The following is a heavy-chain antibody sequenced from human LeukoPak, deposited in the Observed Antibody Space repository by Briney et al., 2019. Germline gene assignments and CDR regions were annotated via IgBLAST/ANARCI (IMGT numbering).Heavy chain of an antibody. Sequence: GGSLRLSCAASGFTFSSYSMSWVRRAPGKGLEWVSAISGSGASTYYPDSVKGRFTISRDNSKNTLSLQMNSPRAEDTAVYYCAPDLRGSASSLDDWGQGTLVTVSS. CDR1: GFTFSSYS. V-gene: IGHV3-23*01. CDR3: APDLRGSASSLDD. D-gene: IGHD6-25*01. CDR2: ISGSGAST. J-gene: IGHJ4*02.